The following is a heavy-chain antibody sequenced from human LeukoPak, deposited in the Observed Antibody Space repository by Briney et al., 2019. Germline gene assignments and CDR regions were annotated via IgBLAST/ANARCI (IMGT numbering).Heavy chain of an antibody. J-gene: IGHJ4*02. CDR2: NASDTTYM. V-gene: IGHV3-21*06. CDR3: ARDYYDSSASATFDY. D-gene: IGHD3-22*01. CDR1: GFTFSTYT. Sequence: GGSLRLSCEASGFTFSTYTVNWVRQAPGKRLEWVSPNASDTTYMKYADSVKGRFSVSRDNAKNSVFLEIKSLRADDTAVYFCARDYYDSSASATFDYWGRGTLVTVSS.